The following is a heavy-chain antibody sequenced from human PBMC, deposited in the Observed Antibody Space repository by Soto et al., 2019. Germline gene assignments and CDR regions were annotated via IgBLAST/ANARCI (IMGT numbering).Heavy chain of an antibody. V-gene: IGHV1-18*01. CDR2: ISAYNGNT. CDR1: GYTFTSYG. Sequence: ASVKVSCKASGYTFTSYGISWVRQAPGQGLEWMGWISAYNGNTNYAQKLQGRVTMTTDTSTSTAYMELRSLRSDDTAVYYCARDRMTYYDILTGYYPGPGAFDIWGQGTMVTV. CDR3: ARDRMTYYDILTGYYPGPGAFDI. D-gene: IGHD3-9*01. J-gene: IGHJ3*02.